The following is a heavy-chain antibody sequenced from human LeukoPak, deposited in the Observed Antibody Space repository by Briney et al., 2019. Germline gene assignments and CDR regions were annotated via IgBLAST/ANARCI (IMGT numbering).Heavy chain of an antibody. D-gene: IGHD3-10*01. V-gene: IGHV5-10-1*01. Sequence: GESLKISCKGSGYSFTNYWITWVRQMPGKGLEWMGRIDPSDSYTNYSPSFQGHVTISADRSISAAYLQWSSLKASDTAMYCCARLKYYGSGSYYFAYWGQGTLVSVSS. J-gene: IGHJ4*02. CDR1: GYSFTNYW. CDR2: IDPSDSYT. CDR3: ARLKYYGSGSYYFAY.